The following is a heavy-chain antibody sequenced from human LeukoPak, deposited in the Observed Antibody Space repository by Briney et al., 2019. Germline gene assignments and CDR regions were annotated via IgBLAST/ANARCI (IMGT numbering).Heavy chain of an antibody. D-gene: IGHD4-23*01. CDR2: IKQDGSEK. CDR1: GFTFSSYW. V-gene: IGHV3-7*01. CDR3: ARSAYGGMTYFDY. J-gene: IGHJ4*02. Sequence: GGSLRLSCAASGFTFSSYWMSWVRQAPEKGLEWVANIKQDGSEKYYVDSVKGRFTISRDNAKNSLYLQMNSLRAEDTAVYYCARSAYGGMTYFDYWGQGTLVTVSS.